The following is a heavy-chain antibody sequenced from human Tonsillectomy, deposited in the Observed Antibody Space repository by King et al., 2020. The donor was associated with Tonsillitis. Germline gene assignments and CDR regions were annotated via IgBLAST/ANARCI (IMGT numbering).Heavy chain of an antibody. J-gene: IGHJ2*01. CDR2: IHYSGST. D-gene: IGHD6-6*01. Sequence: VQLQESGPGLVKPSETLSLTCTVSGGSISSFYWSWIRQPPGKGLEWIGFIHYSGSTNYNPSLKSRVTISVDTSKNQFSLKLSSVTAADTAVYYCARTSSSRWYFDLWGRGTLVTVSS. CDR1: GGSISSFY. V-gene: IGHV4-59*01. CDR3: ARTSSSRWYFDL.